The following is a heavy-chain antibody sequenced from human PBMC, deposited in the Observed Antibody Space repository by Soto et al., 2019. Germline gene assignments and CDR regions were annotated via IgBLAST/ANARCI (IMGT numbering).Heavy chain of an antibody. CDR1: GFTFSNAW. D-gene: IGHD6-13*01. Sequence: PGGSLRLSCAASGFTFSNAWMNWVRQAPGKGLEWVGRIKSKTDGGTTDYAAPVKGRFTISRDDSKNTLYLQMNSLKTEDTAVYYCTTDLASSTPYSSSWPNWFNPWGQGTLVTVSS. CDR2: IKSKTDGGTT. J-gene: IGHJ5*02. CDR3: TTDLASSTPYSSSWPNWFNP. V-gene: IGHV3-15*07.